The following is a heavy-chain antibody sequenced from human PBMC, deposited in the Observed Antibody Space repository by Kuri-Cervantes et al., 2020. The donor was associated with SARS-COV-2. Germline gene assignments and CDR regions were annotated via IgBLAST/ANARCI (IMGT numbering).Heavy chain of an antibody. J-gene: IGHJ3*02. CDR2: IYYSGST. D-gene: IGHD3-3*01. CDR1: GGSVSSGSYY. V-gene: IGHV4-61*01. Sequence: ESLKISCTVSGGSVSSGSYYWSWIRQPPGKGLEWIGYIYYSGSTNYNPSLKSRVTISVDTSKNQFSLKLSSVTAADTAVYYCARAGEWLFGDAFDIWGQGTMVTVSS. CDR3: ARAGEWLFGDAFDI.